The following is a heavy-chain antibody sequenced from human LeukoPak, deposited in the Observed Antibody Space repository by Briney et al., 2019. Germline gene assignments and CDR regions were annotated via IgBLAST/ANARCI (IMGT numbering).Heavy chain of an antibody. D-gene: IGHD6-13*01. Sequence: SETLSLTCTVSGGSIRGGIYYWIWIRQPAGKGLEWIGRIYTSGSTNYNPSLKSRVTISVDTSKNQFSLNLTSVTAADTAVYYCARDLGYSSSWYVGAGYYYYMDVWGKGTTVTISS. V-gene: IGHV4-61*02. CDR1: GGSIRGGIYY. CDR3: ARDLGYSSSWYVGAGYYYYMDV. CDR2: IYTSGST. J-gene: IGHJ6*03.